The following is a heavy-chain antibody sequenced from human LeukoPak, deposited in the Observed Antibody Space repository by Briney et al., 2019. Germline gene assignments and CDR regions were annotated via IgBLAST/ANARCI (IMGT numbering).Heavy chain of an antibody. J-gene: IGHJ1*01. D-gene: IGHD6-13*01. V-gene: IGHV1-2*02. Sequence: ASVKVSCKASGYTFTGYYMHWVRQAPGQGLEWMGWINPNSGGTNYAQKFQGRVTMTRDTSISTAYMELSRLRSDDTAVYYCTRGKQQLAKYFQHWGQGTLVTVSS. CDR2: INPNSGGT. CDR3: TRGKQQLAKYFQH. CDR1: GYTFTGYY.